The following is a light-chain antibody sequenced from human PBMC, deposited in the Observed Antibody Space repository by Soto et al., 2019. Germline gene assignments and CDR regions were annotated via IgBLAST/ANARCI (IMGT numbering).Light chain of an antibody. J-gene: IGLJ3*02. CDR3: CSFAGSHSVV. CDR1: SSDVGGYKY. V-gene: IGLV2-11*01. Sequence: QSALTQPRSVSGSPGQPVTIFCTGTSSDVGGYKYVSWYQRHPGEAPKLLIYDVSERPSGVPDRFSGSKSGNTASLTISGLQAEDEADYFCCSFAGSHSVVFGGGTKLTVL. CDR2: DVS.